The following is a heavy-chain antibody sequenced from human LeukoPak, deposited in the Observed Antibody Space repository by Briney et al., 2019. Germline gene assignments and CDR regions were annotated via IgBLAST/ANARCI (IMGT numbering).Heavy chain of an antibody. CDR3: AGTEDTAMVRNYYYYGMDV. CDR2: ISYDGSNK. V-gene: IGHV3-30*04. D-gene: IGHD5-18*01. CDR1: GFTFSSYA. Sequence: GGSLRLSCAASGFTFSSYAMHWVRQAPGKGLEWVAVISYDGSNKYDADSVKGRFTISRDNSKNTLYLQMNSLRAEDTAVYYCAGTEDTAMVRNYYYYGMDVWGQGTTVTVSS. J-gene: IGHJ6*02.